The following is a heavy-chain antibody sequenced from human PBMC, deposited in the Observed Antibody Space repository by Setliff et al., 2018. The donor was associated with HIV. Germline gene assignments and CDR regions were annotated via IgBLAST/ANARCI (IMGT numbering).Heavy chain of an antibody. CDR1: GYTFTSYG. J-gene: IGHJ5*02. CDR2: SSDYNSNT. D-gene: IGHD4-17*01. Sequence: ASVKVSCKASGYTFTSYGLSWVRQAPGQGLEGMGWSSDYNSNTDYAPQFQGRVTITADKSTITVYMDLSNLRSDDTATYYCAPDFGDNWFDPWGQGTLVTVSS. V-gene: IGHV1-18*01. CDR3: APDFGDNWFDP.